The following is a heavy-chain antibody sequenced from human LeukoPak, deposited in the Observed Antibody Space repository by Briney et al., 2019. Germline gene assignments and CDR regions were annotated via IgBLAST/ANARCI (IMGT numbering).Heavy chain of an antibody. D-gene: IGHD3-3*01. J-gene: IGHJ3*02. V-gene: IGHV4-34*01. CDR3: ARGSHYDFWSGIRWAFDI. CDR1: GGSFSGYY. CDR2: INHSETT. Sequence: SETLSLTCAVYGGSFSGYYWSWIRQPPGKGLEWIGEINHSETTNYNPSLKSRVTISVDTSKNQFSLKLSSVTAADTAVYYCARGSHYDFWSGIRWAFDIWGQGTMDTVSS.